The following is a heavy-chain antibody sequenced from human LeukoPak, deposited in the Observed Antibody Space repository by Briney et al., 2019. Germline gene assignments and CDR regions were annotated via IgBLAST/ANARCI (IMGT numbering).Heavy chain of an antibody. Sequence: PSETLSLTCSVSGGSISSYYGSWIRQPPGKGLEWIGSIYYSGSTYYNPSLKSRVTISVDTSKNQFSLKLSSVTAADTAVYYCARLCYDGSGSYTKRYYFDYWGQGTLVTVSS. CDR1: GGSISSYY. CDR2: IYYSGST. J-gene: IGHJ4*02. V-gene: IGHV4-39*01. CDR3: ARLCYDGSGSYTKRYYFDY. D-gene: IGHD3-10*01.